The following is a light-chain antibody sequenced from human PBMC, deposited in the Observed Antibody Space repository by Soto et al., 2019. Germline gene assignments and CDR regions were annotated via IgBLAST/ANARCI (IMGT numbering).Light chain of an antibody. V-gene: IGKV3-15*01. CDR1: QSVSSN. CDR2: GAS. Sequence: EIVMTQSPATLSVSPGERATLSCRASQSVSSNLAWYQQKPGQAPRLLIYGASTRATGIPVRFSGSGSGTEFTLTISSLQSEDFAVYYCQQYDKWPPTFGQGTKGDIK. CDR3: QQYDKWPPT. J-gene: IGKJ1*01.